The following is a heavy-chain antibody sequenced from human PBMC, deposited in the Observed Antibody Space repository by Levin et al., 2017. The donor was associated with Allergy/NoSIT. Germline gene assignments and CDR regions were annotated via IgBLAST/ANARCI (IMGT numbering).Heavy chain of an antibody. CDR3: ARGKTTVTKDNYYGVDV. D-gene: IGHD4-17*01. V-gene: IGHV3-30*04. J-gene: IGHJ6*02. CDR1: RFTFSSYA. CDR2: ISYDESKK. Sequence: GGSLRLSCAASRFTFSSYAMHWVRQAPGQGLEWVAAISYDESKKYYADSVKGRFTLSRDNSKNTLYLQMNSLRVEDTAVFYCARGKTTVTKDNYYGVDVWGQGTTVTVSS.